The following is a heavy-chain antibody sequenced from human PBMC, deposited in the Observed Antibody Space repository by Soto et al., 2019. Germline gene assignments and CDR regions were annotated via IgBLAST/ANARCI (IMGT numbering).Heavy chain of an antibody. D-gene: IGHD2-15*01. Sequence: EVQLVESGGGLVQPGGSLRLSCAASGFTFSSYSMNWVRQAPGKGLEWVSYISSSSSTIYYADSVKGRFTISRDNAKNSLYLQMNSLRAEDTAVYYCARDDCSGGSCYCDAEPVAVYWGQGTLVTVSS. V-gene: IGHV3-48*01. J-gene: IGHJ4*02. CDR3: ARDDCSGGSCYCDAEPVAVY. CDR2: ISSSSSTI. CDR1: GFTFSSYS.